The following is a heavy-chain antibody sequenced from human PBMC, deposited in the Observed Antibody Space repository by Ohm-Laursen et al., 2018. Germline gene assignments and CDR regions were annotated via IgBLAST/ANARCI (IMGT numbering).Heavy chain of an antibody. J-gene: IGHJ4*02. V-gene: IGHV4-61*01. CDR2: ISYGGST. D-gene: IGHD3-10*01. Sequence: GTLSLTCTVSGGSIRSGSYQWTWIRQPPGEGLEWLGYISYGGSTNYNPFLKSRLTISLDTSKNQFSLNLSSVTAADTAVYFCARASFRGVIISAYDYWGQGSLVTVSS. CDR1: GGSIRSGSYQ. CDR3: ARASFRGVIISAYDY.